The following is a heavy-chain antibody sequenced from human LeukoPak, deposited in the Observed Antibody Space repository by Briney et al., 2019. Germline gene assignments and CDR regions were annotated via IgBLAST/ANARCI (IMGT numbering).Heavy chain of an antibody. J-gene: IGHJ4*02. D-gene: IGHD2-2*01. CDR2: ISYEGSNK. V-gene: IGHV3-30*04. CDR3: ARDGVVPAAMSYYFDY. CDR1: GFTFSSYA. Sequence: GGSLRLSCAASGFTFSSYAMHWVRQAPGKGREWVAVISYEGSNKYYADSVKGRFTISRDNSKNTLYLQMNSLRAEDTAVYYCARDGVVPAAMSYYFDYWGQGTLVTVSS.